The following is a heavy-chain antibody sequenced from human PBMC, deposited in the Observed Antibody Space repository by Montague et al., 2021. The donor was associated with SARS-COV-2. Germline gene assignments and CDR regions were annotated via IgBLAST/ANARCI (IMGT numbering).Heavy chain of an antibody. CDR2: IYYSGST. V-gene: IGHV4-59*01. CDR3: ARDGHIAARPDDYYGMDV. Sequence: SETLSLTCTVSGGSISSYYWSWIRQPPGKGLEWIGYIYYSGSTNYNPSLKSRVTISVDTSKNRFSLKLISVTAADTAVYYCARDGHIAARPDDYYGMDVWGQGTTVTVSS. J-gene: IGHJ6*02. CDR1: GGSISSYY. D-gene: IGHD6-6*01.